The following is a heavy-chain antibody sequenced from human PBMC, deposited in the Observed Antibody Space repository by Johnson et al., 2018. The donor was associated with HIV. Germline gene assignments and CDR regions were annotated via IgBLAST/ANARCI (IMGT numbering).Heavy chain of an antibody. CDR1: GFIFSNAW. CDR3: ARAGYYYDSSGIFIPQDAFDI. CDR2: IWYDGSDK. Sequence: VQLVESGGGLVKPGGSLRLSCAASGFIFSNAWMSWVRQAPGKGLEWVAVIWYDGSDKYYADSVKGRFTISRDNSKNTLYLQMNSLRAEDTAVNYCARAGYYYDSSGIFIPQDAFDIWGQGTMVTVSS. J-gene: IGHJ3*02. V-gene: IGHV3-33*08. D-gene: IGHD3-22*01.